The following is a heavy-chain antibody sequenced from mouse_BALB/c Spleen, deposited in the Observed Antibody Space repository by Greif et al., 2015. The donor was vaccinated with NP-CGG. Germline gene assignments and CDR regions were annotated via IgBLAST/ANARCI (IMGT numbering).Heavy chain of an antibody. CDR2: IWAGGST. Sequence: VKLVESGPGLVAPSQSLSITCTVSGFSLTSYGVHWVRQPPGKGLEWLGVIWAGGSTNYNSPLMSRLSISKDNSKSXVFLKMNSLQTDDTAMYYCARDRGVRLYYYAMDYWGQGTSVTVSS. V-gene: IGHV2-9*02. J-gene: IGHJ4*01. D-gene: IGHD2-14*01. CDR3: ARDRGVRLYYYAMDY. CDR1: GFSLTSYG.